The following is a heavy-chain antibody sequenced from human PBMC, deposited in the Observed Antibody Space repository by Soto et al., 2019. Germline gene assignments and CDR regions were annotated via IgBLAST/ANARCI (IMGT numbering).Heavy chain of an antibody. Sequence: VQLQESGPGLVEPSGTLSLTCAVSGDPMNSLDWWSWIRQPPGKGLEWIGEVRPGGSTNYNAALRSRLIXXVVGSKNRLSPGSASVTAAHPAVSSCARVRFSVTTSACFDYWGQGILVTVSS. CDR2: VRPGGST. J-gene: IGHJ4*02. D-gene: IGHD1-1*01. CDR1: GDPMNSLDW. V-gene: IGHV4-4*02. CDR3: ARVRFSVTTSACFDY.